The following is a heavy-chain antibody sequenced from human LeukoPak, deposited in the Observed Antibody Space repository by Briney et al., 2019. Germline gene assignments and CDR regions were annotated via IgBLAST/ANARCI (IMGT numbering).Heavy chain of an antibody. D-gene: IGHD5-18*01. CDR2: IYYSGST. V-gene: IGHV4-59*01. CDR3: ARISGYSYGYWGWFDR. CDR1: GGSISSYY. Sequence: PSETLSLTCTVSGGSISSYYWSWIRQPPGKGLEWIGYIYYSGSTNYNPSLKSRVTISVDTSKNQFSLKLSSVTAADTAVYYCARISGYSYGYWGWFDRWGQGTLVTVSS. J-gene: IGHJ5*02.